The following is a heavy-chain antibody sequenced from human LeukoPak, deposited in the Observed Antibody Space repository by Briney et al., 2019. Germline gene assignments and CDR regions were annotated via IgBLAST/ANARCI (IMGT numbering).Heavy chain of an antibody. V-gene: IGHV3-48*01. J-gene: IGHJ6*02. D-gene: IGHD2-15*01. CDR2: ISSSSSTI. Sequence: GGSLRPSCAASGFTFSSYSMNWVRQAPGKGLEWVSYISSSSSTIYYADSVKGRFTISRDNAKNSLYLQMNSLRAEDTAVYYCAKEGLGYCSGGSCYPRDYYYGMDVWGQGTTVTVSS. CDR1: GFTFSSYS. CDR3: AKEGLGYCSGGSCYPRDYYYGMDV.